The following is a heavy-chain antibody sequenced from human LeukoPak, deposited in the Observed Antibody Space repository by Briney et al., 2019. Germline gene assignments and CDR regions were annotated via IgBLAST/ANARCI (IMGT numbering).Heavy chain of an antibody. Sequence: ASVKVSCKASGYTFTSYDINWVRQATGQGLEWMGWMNPNSGNTGYAQKFQGRVTITRNTSISTAYMELSSLRSKDTAVYYCARGVGGRFYYYYYMDVWGKGTTVTVSS. D-gene: IGHD2-15*01. J-gene: IGHJ6*03. CDR1: GYTFTSYD. V-gene: IGHV1-8*03. CDR3: ARGVGGRFYYYYYMDV. CDR2: MNPNSGNT.